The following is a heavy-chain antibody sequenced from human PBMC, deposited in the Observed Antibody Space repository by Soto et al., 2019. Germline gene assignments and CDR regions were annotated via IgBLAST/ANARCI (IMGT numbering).Heavy chain of an antibody. J-gene: IGHJ4*02. CDR1: GFTFSSYA. CDR2: ISYDGSNK. Sequence: QVQLVESGGGVVQPGRSLRLSCAASGFTFSSYAMHWVRQAPGKGLEWVAVISYDGSNKYYADSVKGRFTISRDNSKNTLYLQMNSLRAEDTAVYYCARDPNWNYAEYYFDYWGQGTLVTVSS. CDR3: ARDPNWNYAEYYFDY. D-gene: IGHD1-7*01. V-gene: IGHV3-30-3*01.